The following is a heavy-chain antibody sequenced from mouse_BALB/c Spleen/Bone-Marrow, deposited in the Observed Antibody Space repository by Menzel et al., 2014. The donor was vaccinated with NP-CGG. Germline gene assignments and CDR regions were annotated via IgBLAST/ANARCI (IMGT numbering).Heavy chain of an antibody. D-gene: IGHD2-3*01. CDR3: ARRDGYLDY. J-gene: IGHJ2*01. Sequence: EVMLVESGGGLVKPGGSPKLSCAASGFTFSSYAMSWVRQTPEKRLEWVATISSGGSYTYYPDSVKGRFTISRDNAKNTLYLQMSSLRSEDTAMYYCARRDGYLDYWGQGTTLTVSS. CDR2: ISSGGSYT. V-gene: IGHV5-9-1*01. CDR1: GFTFSSYA.